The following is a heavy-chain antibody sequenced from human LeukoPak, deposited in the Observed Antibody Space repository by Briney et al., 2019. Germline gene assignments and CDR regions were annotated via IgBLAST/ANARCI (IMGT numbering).Heavy chain of an antibody. D-gene: IGHD3-16*02. V-gene: IGHV1-69*13. CDR2: IIPIFGTA. Sequence: SVKVSCKASGGTFSSYAISWVRQAPGQGLEWMGGIIPIFGTANYAQKFQGRVTITADESTSTAYMELSSLRSEDTAVYYCASMLYYDYVWGSYRDYYCGMDVWGKGTTVTVSS. CDR1: GGTFSSYA. J-gene: IGHJ6*04. CDR3: ASMLYYDYVWGSYRDYYCGMDV.